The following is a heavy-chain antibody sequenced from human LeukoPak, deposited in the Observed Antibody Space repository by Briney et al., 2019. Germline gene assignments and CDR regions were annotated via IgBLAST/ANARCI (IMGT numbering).Heavy chain of an antibody. CDR3: AKVLVLTPKWFDP. CDR1: GFTFSSYA. D-gene: IGHD3-10*01. Sequence: GGSLRLSCTASGFTFSSYAMHWVRQALGKGLEWVAVISYDGSNRYYADSVKGRFTISRDNSKNTLYLQMNSLRAEDTAVYYCAKVLVLTPKWFDPWGQGTLVTVSS. J-gene: IGHJ5*02. V-gene: IGHV3-30*04. CDR2: ISYDGSNR.